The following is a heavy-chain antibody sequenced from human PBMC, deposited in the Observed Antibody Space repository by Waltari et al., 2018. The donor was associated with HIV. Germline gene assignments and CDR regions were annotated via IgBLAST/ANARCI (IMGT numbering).Heavy chain of an antibody. J-gene: IGHJ4*02. CDR1: GFTFSISS. V-gene: IGHV3-48*01. CDR2: ISSSSSSK. Sequence: EVRLVESGGGWVQPGGSLRPSCVASGFTFSISSMNWVRQAPGKGLEWVSYISSSSSSKYYADSVKGRFTISRDSAKNSLYLQMSSLRTEDTAVYYCARDYCSSTSCTVDYWGQGALVTVSS. CDR3: ARDYCSSTSCTVDY. D-gene: IGHD2-2*01.